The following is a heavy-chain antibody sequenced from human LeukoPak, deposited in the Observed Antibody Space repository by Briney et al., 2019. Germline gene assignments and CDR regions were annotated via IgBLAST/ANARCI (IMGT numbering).Heavy chain of an antibody. CDR3: ARDQRSSGSNIFDY. V-gene: IGHV4-30-4*01. CDR1: GGSISNDDYY. D-gene: IGHD1-26*01. Sequence: SETLSLTCTVSGGSISNDDYYWTWIRQSPGKGLVWIGYIFYRGSTYYNPSLKSRLTISVDTSKNQFSMKLTSVTAAETAIYFCARDQRSSGSNIFDYWGQGTLVTVSS. J-gene: IGHJ4*02. CDR2: IFYRGST.